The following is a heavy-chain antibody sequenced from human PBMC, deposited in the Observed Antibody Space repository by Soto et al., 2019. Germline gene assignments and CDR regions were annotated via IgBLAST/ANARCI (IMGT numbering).Heavy chain of an antibody. D-gene: IGHD5-18*01. CDR2: INHSGST. CDR1: GGSFSGYY. CDR3: ARVGAGYSYGYYYYGMDV. Sequence: PSETLSLTCAVYGGSFSGYYWSWIRQPPGKGLEWIGEINHSGSTNYNPSLKSRVTISVDTSKNQFSLKLSSVTAADTAVYYCARVGAGYSYGYYYYGMDVWGQGTTVTVS. J-gene: IGHJ6*02. V-gene: IGHV4-34*01.